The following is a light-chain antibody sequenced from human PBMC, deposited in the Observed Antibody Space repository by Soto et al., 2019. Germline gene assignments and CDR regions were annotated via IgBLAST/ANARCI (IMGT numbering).Light chain of an antibody. CDR1: SSDVGSYDL. CDR3: SSYAGSNTPNWV. Sequence: QSVLTQPASVSGSPGQSITISCTGSSSDVGSYDLVSWYQQHPGKAPKLMIHEVNKRPSGVSSRFSGSKSGNTASLTISGLQAEDEADYYCSSYAGSNTPNWVFGGGTKLTVL. J-gene: IGLJ3*02. CDR2: EVN. V-gene: IGLV2-23*02.